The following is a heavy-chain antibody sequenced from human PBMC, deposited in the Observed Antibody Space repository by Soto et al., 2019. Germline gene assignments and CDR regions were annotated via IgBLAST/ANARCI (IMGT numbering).Heavy chain of an antibody. CDR3: TRDRGRRYNDGRGYYYSAY. Sequence: QVHLVQSGAEVKKPGSSVKVSCKASGGTFSSYAISWVRQAPGQGLEWMGGFIPIFGTTNYAQKFQGRVTITADESKSTAYKELSSLRSEDTAVYYCTRDRGRRYNDGRGYYYSAYWGQGTLVTVSS. CDR1: GGTFSSYA. V-gene: IGHV1-69*01. J-gene: IGHJ4*02. CDR2: FIPIFGTT. D-gene: IGHD3-22*01.